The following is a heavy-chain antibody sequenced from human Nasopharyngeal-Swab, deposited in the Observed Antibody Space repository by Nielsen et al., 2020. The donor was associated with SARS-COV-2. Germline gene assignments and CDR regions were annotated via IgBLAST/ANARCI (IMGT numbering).Heavy chain of an antibody. V-gene: IGHV3-64D*06. Sequence: GESLKISCSASGFTFSSYAMHWVRQAPGKGLEYVSAISSNGGSTYYADSVKGRFTISRDNSKNTLYLQMSSLRAEDTAVYYCVKDALSSSWGFLSPDYFDYWGQGTLVTVPP. CDR3: VKDALSSSWGFLSPDYFDY. D-gene: IGHD6-13*01. CDR2: ISSNGGST. J-gene: IGHJ4*02. CDR1: GFTFSSYA.